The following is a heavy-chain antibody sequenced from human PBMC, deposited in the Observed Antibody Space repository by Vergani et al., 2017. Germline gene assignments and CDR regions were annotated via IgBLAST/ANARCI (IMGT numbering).Heavy chain of an antibody. J-gene: IGHJ5*02. D-gene: IGHD3-10*01. CDR2: IYYSGST. Sequence: QVQLQESGPGLVKPSETLSLTCTVSGGSVSSGSYYWSWIRQPPGKGLEWIGYIYYSGSTNYNPSLKSRVTISVDTSKNQFSLKLSSVTAADTAVYYCAREGYYYGSGSYYNEAWFDPWGQGTLVTVSS. V-gene: IGHV4-61*01. CDR3: AREGYYYGSGSYYNEAWFDP. CDR1: GGSVSSGSYY.